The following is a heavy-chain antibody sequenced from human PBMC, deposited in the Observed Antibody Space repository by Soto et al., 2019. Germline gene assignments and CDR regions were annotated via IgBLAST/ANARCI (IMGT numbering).Heavy chain of an antibody. CDR2: ISSSSSHI. J-gene: IGHJ6*02. CDR1: GFTFSSYN. CDR3: AKTSPPGDSLTSYYYYYGMDV. D-gene: IGHD2-21*01. V-gene: IGHV3-21*01. Sequence: GGSLRLSCAASGFTFSSYNMNWVRQAPGKGLEWVSSISSSSSHIYYADSVKGRFTISRDNSKNTLYLQMNSLRAEDTAVYYCAKTSPPGDSLTSYYYYYGMDVWGQGTTVTVSS.